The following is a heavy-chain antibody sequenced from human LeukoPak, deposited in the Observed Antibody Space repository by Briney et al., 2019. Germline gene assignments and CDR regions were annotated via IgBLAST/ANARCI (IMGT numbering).Heavy chain of an antibody. CDR2: INPNSGGT. V-gene: IGHV1-2*07. D-gene: IGHD2-15*01. Sequence: ASVKVSFKSSGYTFTGYYMHWVRQAPGQGLEWMGWINPNSGGTNYAHKFQGRVTMTRDTSISTAYMELSRLRSDDTAVYYCASGLAYCSGGSCYSGIIWNYYYYYMHVGGKGPTVPAPS. J-gene: IGHJ6*03. CDR1: GYTFTGYY. CDR3: ASGLAYCSGGSCYSGIIWNYYYYYMHV.